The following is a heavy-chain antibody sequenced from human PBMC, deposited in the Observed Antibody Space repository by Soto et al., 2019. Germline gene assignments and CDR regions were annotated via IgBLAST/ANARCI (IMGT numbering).Heavy chain of an antibody. CDR3: ASQQLGPSYYYGMDV. CDR1: GYIFTDYY. J-gene: IGHJ6*02. D-gene: IGHD6-6*01. Sequence: GASVKVSCKASGYIFTDYYMRWVRQAPGQGLEWMGGIIPIFGTANYAQKFQGRVTMTADESTSTAYMELSSLRSEDTAVYYCASQQLGPSYYYGMDVWGQGTTVTVSS. V-gene: IGHV1-69*13. CDR2: IIPIFGTA.